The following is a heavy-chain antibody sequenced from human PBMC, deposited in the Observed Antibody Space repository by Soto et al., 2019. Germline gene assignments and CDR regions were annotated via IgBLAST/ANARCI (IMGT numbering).Heavy chain of an antibody. CDR3: AKSRVDCSGGSCYTFDY. D-gene: IGHD2-15*01. V-gene: IGHV3-23*01. CDR1: GFTFSSYA. CDR2: ISGSGGST. Sequence: GGSLRLSCAASGFTFSSYAMSWVRQAPGKGLEWVSAISGSGGSTYYADSVKGRFTTSRDNSKNTLYLQMNSLRAEDTAVYYCAKSRVDCSGGSCYTFDYWGQGTLVTVSS. J-gene: IGHJ4*02.